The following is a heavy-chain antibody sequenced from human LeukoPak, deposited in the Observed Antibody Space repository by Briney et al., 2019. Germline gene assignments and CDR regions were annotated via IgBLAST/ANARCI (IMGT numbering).Heavy chain of an antibody. CDR2: ISSSSSYI. CDR3: ARDQGSTAMDTFDY. Sequence: PGGSLRLSCAASGFTFSSYSMNWVRQAPGKGLEWVSSISSSSSYIYYVDSVKGRFTISRDNAKNSLYLQMNSLRAEDTAVYYCARDQGSTAMDTFDYWGQGTLVTVSS. CDR1: GFTFSSYS. V-gene: IGHV3-21*01. J-gene: IGHJ4*02. D-gene: IGHD5-18*01.